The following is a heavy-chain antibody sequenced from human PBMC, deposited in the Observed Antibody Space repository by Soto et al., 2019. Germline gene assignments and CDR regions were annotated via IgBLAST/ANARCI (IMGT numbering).Heavy chain of an antibody. CDR3: ASTRLVATSVWY. Sequence: SETLSLTCSVSGDSISSSSYHWGWIRQPPGKGLEWIGTISYSGNTYYKSSLKSRVTISVDTSKNQFSLKLSSVTAADTAVYYCASTRLVATSVWYWGQGTLVTVS. J-gene: IGHJ4*02. CDR2: ISYSGNT. V-gene: IGHV4-39*01. D-gene: IGHD5-12*01. CDR1: GDSISSSSYH.